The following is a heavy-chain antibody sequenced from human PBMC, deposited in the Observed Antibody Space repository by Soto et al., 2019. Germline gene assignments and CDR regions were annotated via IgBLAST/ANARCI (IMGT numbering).Heavy chain of an antibody. V-gene: IGHV3-48*01. Sequence: QSGGSLRLSCAASGFTFSDYSMNWVRQAPGKGLEWVSYIGGISSTISYADSVKGRFTISRDNAKNSLFLQMNSLRADDTAVYYCARDSAYAFDIWGQGTVVNVSS. CDR1: GFTFSDYS. CDR3: ARDSAYAFDI. CDR2: IGGISSTI. J-gene: IGHJ3*02.